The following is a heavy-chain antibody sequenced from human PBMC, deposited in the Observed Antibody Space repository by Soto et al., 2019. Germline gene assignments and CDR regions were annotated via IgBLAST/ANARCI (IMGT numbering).Heavy chain of an antibody. D-gene: IGHD6-19*01. CDR1: GFTFSSYG. CDR2: IWYDGSEK. J-gene: IGHJ4*02. Sequence: QVQLVESGGGVVQPGRSLTLSCAASGFTFSSYGMHWVRQAPGKGLEWVAVIWYDGSEKYYADSVKGRFTMSRDNSKNTLFRQMNSLRAEDTAVYYCARDRYSSGWYDLDYWGQGTLVTVSS. CDR3: ARDRYSSGWYDLDY. V-gene: IGHV3-33*01.